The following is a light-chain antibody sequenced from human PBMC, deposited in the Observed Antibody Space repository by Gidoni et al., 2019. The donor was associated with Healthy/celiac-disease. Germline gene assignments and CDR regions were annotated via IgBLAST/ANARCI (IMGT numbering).Light chain of an antibody. Sequence: VLTQSPATLSLSPGERATLSCSASQSVSSYFARYQQKPGQAPRLLIYDAANSATGIPARCSGSGSGTDVTHTISSLEPEDFAVYYCQQRSNWPPRITCGQGTRLEIK. CDR2: DAA. CDR1: QSVSSY. V-gene: IGKV3-11*01. J-gene: IGKJ5*01. CDR3: QQRSNWPPRIT.